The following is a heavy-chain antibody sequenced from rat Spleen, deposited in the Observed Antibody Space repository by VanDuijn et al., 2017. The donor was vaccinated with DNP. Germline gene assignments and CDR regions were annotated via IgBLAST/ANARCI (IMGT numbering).Heavy chain of an antibody. J-gene: IGHJ2*01. CDR2: ISPSGGNT. Sequence: EVQLVETGGGLVQPGKSLKLSCVASGFTFNGYWMFWIRQAPGKGLEWVASISPSGGNTYYRDSVKGRFTVSRDNAKSSLYLQMDSLRSEDTATYYCARRGLGAVYYFDYWGQGVMVTVSS. CDR3: ARRGLGAVYYFDY. V-gene: IGHV5-58*01. D-gene: IGHD5-1*01. CDR1: GFTFNGYW.